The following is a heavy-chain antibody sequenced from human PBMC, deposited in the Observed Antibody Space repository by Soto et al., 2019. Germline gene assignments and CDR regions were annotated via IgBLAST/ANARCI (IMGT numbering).Heavy chain of an antibody. CDR2: INHSGST. CDR3: ARVLGSWYPYYFDY. Sequence: TSETLSLTCAVYGGSFSGYYWSWIRQPPGKGLEWIGEINHSGSTNYNPSLKSRVTISVDTSKNQFSLKLSSVTAADTAVYYCARVLGSWYPYYFDYWGQGTLVTVSS. J-gene: IGHJ4*02. CDR1: GGSFSGYY. V-gene: IGHV4-34*01. D-gene: IGHD2-15*01.